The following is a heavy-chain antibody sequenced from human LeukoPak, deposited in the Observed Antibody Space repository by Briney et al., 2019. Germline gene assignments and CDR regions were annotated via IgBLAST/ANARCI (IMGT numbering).Heavy chain of an antibody. CDR1: GFTFSSYA. V-gene: IGHV3-23*01. CDR2: ISGSGGRT. J-gene: IGHJ4*02. D-gene: IGHD3-3*01. Sequence: GGSLRLSCAASGFTFSSYAMSWVRQAPGKGLEWVSAISGSGGRTYYADSVKGRVTISRDNSKNTLYLQMNGLRAEDTAVYYCARGMFGGYCTDYWGQGTLVTVSS. CDR3: ARGMFGGYCTDY.